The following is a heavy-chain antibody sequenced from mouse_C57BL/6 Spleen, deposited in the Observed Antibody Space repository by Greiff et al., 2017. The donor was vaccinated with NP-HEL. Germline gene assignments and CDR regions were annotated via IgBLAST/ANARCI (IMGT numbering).Heavy chain of an antibody. D-gene: IGHD4-1*01. Sequence: QVQLQQPGAELVKPGASVKLSCKASGYTFTSYWMQWVKQRPGQGLEWIGEIDPSDSYTNYNQKFKGKATLTVDTSSSTAYMQLSSLTSEDSAVYYCARLRLGQAMDYWGQGTSVTVSS. CDR1: GYTFTSYW. CDR2: IDPSDSYT. V-gene: IGHV1-50*01. CDR3: ARLRLGQAMDY. J-gene: IGHJ4*01.